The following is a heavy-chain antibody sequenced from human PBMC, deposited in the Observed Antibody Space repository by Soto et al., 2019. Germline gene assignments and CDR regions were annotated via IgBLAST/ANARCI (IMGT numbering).Heavy chain of an antibody. CDR3: AAELYSGVRCCSFDI. V-gene: IGHV1-58*01. J-gene: IGHJ3*02. D-gene: IGHD2-15*01. CDR2: IIVANGRT. Sequence: VKFADSGSGFSFSDSAVRYVRQARGQRLEWIGWIIVANGRTNFAQELQGRLTISRDMSTNTAYMELSGLRSEDTAFYYCAAELYSGVRCCSFDIWGQGNLVTDS. CDR1: GFSFSDSA.